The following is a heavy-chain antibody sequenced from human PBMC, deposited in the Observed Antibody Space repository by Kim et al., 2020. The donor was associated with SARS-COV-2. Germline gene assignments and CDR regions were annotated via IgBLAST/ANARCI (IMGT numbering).Heavy chain of an antibody. CDR1: GFTFSIYT. D-gene: IGHD2-8*01. J-gene: IGHJ4*02. V-gene: IGHV3-23*01. CDR3: AKEGQRGNMYGNFDS. Sequence: GGSLRLSCAASGFTFSIYTMSWVRQDPGKGLEWVSSISGSGGDTYHADSVKGRFIIARDNSRSTLYLQMNSLRVEDTAVYYCAKEGQRGNMYGNFDSWGQGTLVTVSS. CDR2: ISGSGGDT.